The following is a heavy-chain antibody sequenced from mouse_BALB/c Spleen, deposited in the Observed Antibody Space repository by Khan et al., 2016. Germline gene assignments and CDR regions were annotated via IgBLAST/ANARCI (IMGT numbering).Heavy chain of an antibody. CDR3: ARRNYGRGWYFDV. Sequence: VQLKESGPGLVKPSQSLSLTCSVTGYSITSGYYWNWIRQFPGNKLEWMGYISYDGSNNYNPSLKNRISITRDTSKNQFFLKLNSVTTEDTARYYCARRNYGRGWYFDVWGAGTTVTVSS. CDR1: GYSITSGYY. V-gene: IGHV3-6*02. CDR2: ISYDGSN. D-gene: IGHD1-1*01. J-gene: IGHJ1*01.